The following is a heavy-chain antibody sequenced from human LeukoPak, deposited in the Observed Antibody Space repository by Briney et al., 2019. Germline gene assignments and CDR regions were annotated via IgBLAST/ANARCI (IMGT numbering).Heavy chain of an antibody. Sequence: GAPVKVSFKVFGYNLPEISMHWGRQAPGKGRKWMGGLDPEDGETIYAQKFQGRVTMPEDTSTDTAYMELSSLRSEDTAVYYCATRSPYGYYLDYWGQGTLVTVSS. J-gene: IGHJ4*02. CDR1: GYNLPEIS. V-gene: IGHV1-24*01. D-gene: IGHD2-2*03. CDR3: ATRSPYGYYLDY. CDR2: LDPEDGET.